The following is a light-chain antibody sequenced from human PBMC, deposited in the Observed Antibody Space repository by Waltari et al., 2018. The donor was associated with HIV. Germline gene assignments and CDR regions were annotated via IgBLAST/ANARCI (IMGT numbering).Light chain of an antibody. CDR3: CSYAGSSTFAV. V-gene: IGLV2-23*02. CDR2: DVS. Sequence: QSALTPPASVSGSPGQSITISCTGTSSDVGGYNYVSWYQQHPGKAPKLMIYDVSKRPSGVSNRFSGSKSGNTASLTISGLQAEDESDYYCCSYAGSSTFAVFGGGTKLTVL. J-gene: IGLJ2*01. CDR1: SSDVGGYNY.